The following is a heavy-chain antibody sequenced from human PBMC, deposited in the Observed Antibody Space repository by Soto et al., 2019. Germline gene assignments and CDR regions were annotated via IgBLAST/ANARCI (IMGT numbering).Heavy chain of an antibody. CDR3: ARALRWFGVAFDI. Sequence: QLQLQESGSGLVKPSQTLSLTCAVSGGSISSGGDSWSWIRQPPGKGLEWIGYIYHSGSTYYNPSLKSRVTISVDRSKNQFSLKLSSVTAADTAVYYCARALRWFGVAFDIWGQGTMVTVSS. V-gene: IGHV4-30-2*01. CDR1: GGSISSGGDS. CDR2: IYHSGST. J-gene: IGHJ3*02. D-gene: IGHD3-10*01.